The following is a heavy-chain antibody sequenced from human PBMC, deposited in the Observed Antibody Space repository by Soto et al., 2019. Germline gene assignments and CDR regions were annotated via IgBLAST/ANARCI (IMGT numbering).Heavy chain of an antibody. CDR1: GYTFTGYY. CDR2: INPNSGGT. Sequence: GASVKVSCKASGYTFTGYYMHWVRQAPGQGLEWMGWINPNSGGTNYAQKFQGWVTMTRDTSISTAYMELSRLRSDDTAVYYCARGDPITGTTGTDYYYYGMDVWGQGTTVTVSS. CDR3: ARGDPITGTTGTDYYYYGMDV. D-gene: IGHD1-7*01. V-gene: IGHV1-2*04. J-gene: IGHJ6*02.